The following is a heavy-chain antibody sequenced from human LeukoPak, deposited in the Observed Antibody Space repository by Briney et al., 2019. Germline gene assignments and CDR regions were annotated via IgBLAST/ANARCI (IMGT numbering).Heavy chain of an antibody. CDR1: GGSFSGYY. CDR3: ARGHSSVVTAIPYYFDY. J-gene: IGHJ4*02. CDR2: INHSGIT. Sequence: SETLSLTCAVYGGSFSGYYWSWIRQPPGKGLEWIGEINHSGITYYNPSLKSRVTISVDTSKNQFSLRVNSVTAADTVMYYCARGHSSVVTAIPYYFDYWGRGTLVTVSS. D-gene: IGHD2-21*02. V-gene: IGHV4-34*01.